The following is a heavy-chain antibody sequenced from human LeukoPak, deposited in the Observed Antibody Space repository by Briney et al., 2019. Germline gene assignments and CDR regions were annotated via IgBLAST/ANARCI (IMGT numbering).Heavy chain of an antibody. CDR1: GGTFSSYA. J-gene: IGHJ6*03. CDR3: ARGQPEDIVVVPAAMEADYYYYYYMDV. D-gene: IGHD2-2*01. CDR2: IIPIFGTA. V-gene: IGHV1-69*05. Sequence: SVKVSCKASGGTFSSYAISWVRQAPGQGLEWMGGIIPIFGTANYAQKFQGRATITTDESTSTAYMELSSLRSEDTAVYYCARGQPEDIVVVPAAMEADYYYYYYMDVWGKGTTVTVSS.